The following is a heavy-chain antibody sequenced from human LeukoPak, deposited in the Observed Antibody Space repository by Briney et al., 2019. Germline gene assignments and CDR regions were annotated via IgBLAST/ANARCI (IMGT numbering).Heavy chain of an antibody. CDR3: ANRNYFGAGTYSFDF. CDR1: GFTFSNVG. J-gene: IGHJ4*02. V-gene: IGHV3-23*01. CDR2: LTGSGGST. D-gene: IGHD3-10*01. Sequence: GGSLRLSCTASGFTFSNVGMSWVREAPGKGLEWVSHLTGSGGSTYYAGSVKGRFTISRDNSKNTLHRQMNSLRAEDTAVYYCANRNYFGAGTYSFDFWGPGTLVTVSS.